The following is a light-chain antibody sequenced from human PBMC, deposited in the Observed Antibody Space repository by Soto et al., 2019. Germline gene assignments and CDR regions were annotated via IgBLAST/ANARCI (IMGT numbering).Light chain of an antibody. Sequence: QSVLTQPPSASGTPGQRVTISCSGSNSNIGGNTVHWYQQLPGTAPKLLIYDDDQRPSGVPDRFSGSKSGTSASLAISRLQSEDEADYYCATWDDSLIRVVFGGGTRLTVL. J-gene: IGLJ2*01. CDR3: ATWDDSLIRVV. CDR2: DDD. V-gene: IGLV1-44*01. CDR1: NSNIGGNT.